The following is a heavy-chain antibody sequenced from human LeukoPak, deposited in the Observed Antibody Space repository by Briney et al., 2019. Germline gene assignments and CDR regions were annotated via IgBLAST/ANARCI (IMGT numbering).Heavy chain of an antibody. Sequence: SETLSLTCAVSGGSFSGHYWNWIRQPPGKGLDWGGEINHGGSAYYNPSLKSRVTISVDTSKNQFSLQLSSVTAADTAVYYCARHRPIAVGYYYMDVWGKGTTVTISS. CDR1: GGSFSGHY. D-gene: IGHD6-19*01. CDR2: INHGGSA. V-gene: IGHV4-34*01. CDR3: ARHRPIAVGYYYMDV. J-gene: IGHJ6*03.